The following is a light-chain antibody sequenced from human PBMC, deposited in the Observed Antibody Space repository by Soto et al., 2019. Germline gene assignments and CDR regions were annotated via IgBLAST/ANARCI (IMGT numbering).Light chain of an antibody. Sequence: QSVLTQPPSASGSPGQSVTISCTGTTRDVGGYNYVSWYQQHPGQAPKLMIYDVNKRPSGVPDRFSGSKSGSTASLTISGLQAEDEADYYCCSYAGSYSYAFATGTKLTVL. CDR1: TRDVGGYNY. J-gene: IGLJ1*01. CDR3: CSYAGSYSYA. CDR2: DVN. V-gene: IGLV2-11*01.